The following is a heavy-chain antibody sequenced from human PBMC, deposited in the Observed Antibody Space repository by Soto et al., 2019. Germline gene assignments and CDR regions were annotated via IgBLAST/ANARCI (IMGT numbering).Heavy chain of an antibody. D-gene: IGHD1-7*01. CDR3: ASQGTPAFDI. CDR2: IIPIFGTA. J-gene: IGHJ3*02. V-gene: IGHV1-69*13. Sequence: SVKVSCKASGGTFSSYAISWVRQAPGQGLEWMGGIIPIFGTANYAQKFQGRVTITAVESTSTAYMELSSLRSEDTAVYYCASQGTPAFDIWGQGTMVTVSS. CDR1: GGTFSSYA.